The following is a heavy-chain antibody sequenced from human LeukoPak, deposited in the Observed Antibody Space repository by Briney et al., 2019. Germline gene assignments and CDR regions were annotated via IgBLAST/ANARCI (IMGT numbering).Heavy chain of an antibody. CDR1: GFAFSNYA. D-gene: IGHD3-10*01. CDR3: ANPAYGSGSFLYYYGMDV. Sequence: GGSLRLSCTTSGFAFSNYAMNWVRQAPGKGPEWVSGISGFNTYYADSVKGRFTIFRDNSKNVLYLQMDRLRAEDTAVYYCANPAYGSGSFLYYYGMDVWGQGTTVTVSS. V-gene: IGHV3-23*01. CDR2: ISGFNT. J-gene: IGHJ6*02.